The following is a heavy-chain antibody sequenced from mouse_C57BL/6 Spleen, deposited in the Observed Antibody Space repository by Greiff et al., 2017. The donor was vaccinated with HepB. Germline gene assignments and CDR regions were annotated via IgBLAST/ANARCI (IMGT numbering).Heavy chain of an antibody. V-gene: IGHV6-3*01. CDR2: IRLKSDNYAT. Sequence: EVKLEESGGGLVQPGGSMKLSCVASGFTFSNYWMNWVRQSPEKGLEWVAQIRLKSDNYATHYAESVKGRFTISRDDSKSSVYLQMNNLRAEDTGIYYCTGGGWLYYAMDYWGQGTSVTVSS. D-gene: IGHD2-3*01. CDR1: GFTFSNYW. CDR3: TGGGWLYYAMDY. J-gene: IGHJ4*01.